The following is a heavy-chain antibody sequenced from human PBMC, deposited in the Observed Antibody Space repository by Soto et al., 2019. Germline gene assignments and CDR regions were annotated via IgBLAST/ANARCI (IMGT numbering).Heavy chain of an antibody. CDR3: EKDEGDYDILTGFNDY. D-gene: IGHD3-9*01. CDR2: ISGSGGST. J-gene: IGHJ4*02. Sequence: EVQLLESGGGLVQPGGSLRLSCAASGFTFSSYAMSWVRQAPGKGLEWVSAISGSGGSTYYADSVKGRFTISRDNSKNTRYLQMKSQRAEDTAVYYCEKDEGDYDILTGFNDYWGQGTLVTVFS. V-gene: IGHV3-23*01. CDR1: GFTFSSYA.